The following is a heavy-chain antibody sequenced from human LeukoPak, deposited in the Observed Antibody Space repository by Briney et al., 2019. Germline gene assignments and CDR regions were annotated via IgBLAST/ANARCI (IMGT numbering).Heavy chain of an antibody. CDR2: INSDGSST. CDR1: GFTFSSYW. V-gene: IGHV3-74*01. Sequence: EGSLRLSCAASGFTFSSYWMHWVRQAPGKGLVWVSRINSDGSSTSYADSVKGRFTISRDNAKNTLYLQMNSLRAEDTAVYYCARGGRWLQSLLDYWGQGTLVTVSS. D-gene: IGHD5-24*01. CDR3: ARGGRWLQSLLDY. J-gene: IGHJ4*02.